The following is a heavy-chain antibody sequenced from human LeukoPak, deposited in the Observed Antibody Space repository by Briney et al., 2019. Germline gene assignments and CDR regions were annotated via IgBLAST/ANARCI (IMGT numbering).Heavy chain of an antibody. CDR3: ARANNYGDYALAH. D-gene: IGHD4-17*01. CDR1: GSTFTSYD. V-gene: IGHV1-8*01. Sequence: GASVKVSCKASGSTFTSYDINWVRQATGQGLEWVGWMNPNSGNTGYAQKFQGRVTMTRDTSISTAYLELSSLRSEDTAVYYCARANNYGDYALAHWGQGTLVTVSS. J-gene: IGHJ4*02. CDR2: MNPNSGNT.